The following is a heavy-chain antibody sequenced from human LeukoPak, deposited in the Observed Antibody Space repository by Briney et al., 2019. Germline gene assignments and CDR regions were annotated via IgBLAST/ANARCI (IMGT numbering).Heavy chain of an antibody. CDR2: INHSGST. J-gene: IGHJ4*02. CDR1: GGSFSGYY. CDR3: ASNYKYYYDTSDLPIPLGH. Sequence: PSETLSLTCAVYGGSFSGYYWSWIRQPPGKGLEWIGEINHSGSTNYNPSLKSRVTISVDTSKNQFSLKLSSVTAADTAVYYCASNYKYYYDTSDLPIPLGHWGQGTLVTVSS. D-gene: IGHD3-22*01. V-gene: IGHV4-34*01.